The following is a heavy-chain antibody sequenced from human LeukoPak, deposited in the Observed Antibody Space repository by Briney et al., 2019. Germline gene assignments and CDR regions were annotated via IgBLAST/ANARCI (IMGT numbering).Heavy chain of an antibody. Sequence: GGSLRLSCAASGFTASSNYMTWVRQAPGHGLEWVSVTYSGGSTYYAASVKGRFTISRDNSKNTVYLQMNSLRAGDTAVYYCARGIEVGSGYMDVWGKGTTVTISS. CDR1: GFTASSNY. CDR3: ARGIEVGSGYMDV. CDR2: TYSGGST. V-gene: IGHV3-66*01. J-gene: IGHJ6*03. D-gene: IGHD3-22*01.